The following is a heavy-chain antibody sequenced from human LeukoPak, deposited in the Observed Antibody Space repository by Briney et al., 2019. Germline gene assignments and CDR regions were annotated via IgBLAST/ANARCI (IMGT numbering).Heavy chain of an antibody. CDR1: GYTFTGYY. Sequence: ASVKVSCKASGYTFTGYYMHWVRQAPGQGLEWMGRINPNSGGTNYAQKFQGRVTMTRDTSISTAYMELSRLRSDDTAVYYCARVRYCGGDCDSDKKWAFDIWGQGTMVTVS. V-gene: IGHV1-2*06. CDR2: INPNSGGT. D-gene: IGHD2-21*02. J-gene: IGHJ3*02. CDR3: ARVRYCGGDCDSDKKWAFDI.